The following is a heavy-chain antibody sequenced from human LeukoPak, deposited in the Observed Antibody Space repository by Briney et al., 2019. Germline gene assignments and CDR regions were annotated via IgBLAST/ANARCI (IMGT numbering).Heavy chain of an antibody. CDR2: ISGSGGST. V-gene: IGHV3-23*01. CDR3: EIYTSGWYSDY. J-gene: IGHJ4*02. CDR1: GFTVSSNY. Sequence: GGSLRLSCAASGFTVSSNYMSWVRQAPEKGLEWVSAISGSGGSTYYADSVKGRFTISRDNSKNTLYLQMNSLRAEDTAVYYCEIYTSGWYSDYWGQGTPVTVSS. D-gene: IGHD6-19*01.